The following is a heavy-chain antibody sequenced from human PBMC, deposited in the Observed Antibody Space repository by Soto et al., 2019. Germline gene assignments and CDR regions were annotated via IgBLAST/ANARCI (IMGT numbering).Heavy chain of an antibody. J-gene: IGHJ4*02. D-gene: IGHD2-15*01. CDR3: ASPKVTYCSGGSCYSGLDY. CDR2: IIPIFGTA. CDR1: GCTFSSYA. Sequence: ASVKVSCKASGCTFSSYAISWVRQAPGQGLEWMGGIIPIFGTANYAQKFQGRVTITADESTSTAYMELSSLRSEDTAVYYCASPKVTYCSGGSCYSGLDYWGQGTLVTVSS. V-gene: IGHV1-69*13.